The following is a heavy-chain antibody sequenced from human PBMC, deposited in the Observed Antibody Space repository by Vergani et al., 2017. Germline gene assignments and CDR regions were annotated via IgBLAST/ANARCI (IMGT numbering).Heavy chain of an antibody. CDR2: IYYSGST. V-gene: IGHV4-39*07. D-gene: IGHD4-23*01. Sequence: QLQLQESGPGLVKPSETLSLTCTVSGGSISSSSYYWGWIRQPPGKGLEWIGSIYYSGSTYYNPSLKSRVTISVDTSKNQFSLKLSSVTAADTAVYYCARWGKVYGGGGYYYYGMDVWGQGTTVTVSS. J-gene: IGHJ6*02. CDR1: GGSISSSSYY. CDR3: ARWGKVYGGGGYYYYGMDV.